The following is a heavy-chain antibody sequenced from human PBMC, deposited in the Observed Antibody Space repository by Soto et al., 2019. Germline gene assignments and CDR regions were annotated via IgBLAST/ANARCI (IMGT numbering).Heavy chain of an antibody. V-gene: IGHV1-46*03. CDR2: INPSGGST. J-gene: IGHJ6*02. CDR3: ARDRPPYYYDSSGPWGPYGMDV. D-gene: IGHD3-22*01. CDR1: GYTFTSYY. Sequence: GASVKVSCKASGYTFTSYYMHWVRQAPGQGLEWMGIINPSGGSTSYAQKFQGRVTMTRDTSTSTVYMELSSLRSEDTAVYYCARDRPPYYYDSSGPWGPYGMDVWGQGTTVTVSS.